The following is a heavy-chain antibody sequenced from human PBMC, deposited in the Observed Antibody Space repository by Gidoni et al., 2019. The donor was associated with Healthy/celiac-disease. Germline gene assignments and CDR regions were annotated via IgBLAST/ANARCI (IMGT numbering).Heavy chain of an antibody. V-gene: IGHV1-46*01. J-gene: IGHJ6*02. D-gene: IGHD4-17*01. CDR2: INPSGGST. Sequence: QVQLVQSGAEVKKPGASVKVSCKASGYTFTSYYMHWVRQAPGQGLGWMGIINPSGGSTSYAQKFQGRVTMTRDTSTSTVYMELSSLRSEDTAVYYCAREFVTTSQYYYYYGMDVWGQGTTVTVSS. CDR3: AREFVTTSQYYYYYGMDV. CDR1: GYTFTSYY.